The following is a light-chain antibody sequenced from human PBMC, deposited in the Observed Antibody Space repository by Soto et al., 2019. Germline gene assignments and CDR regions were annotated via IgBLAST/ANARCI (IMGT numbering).Light chain of an antibody. CDR3: SSYTITTTVV. CDR2: DVS. CDR1: SSDVGDYNY. J-gene: IGLJ2*01. Sequence: QSALTQPASVSGSPGQSITISYTGTSSDVGDYNYVSWYQQHPGKAPKLMIYDVSNRPSGVSNRFSGSKSGNTASLTISGLQAEDEADYYCSSYTITTTVVFGGGTKLTVL. V-gene: IGLV2-14*01.